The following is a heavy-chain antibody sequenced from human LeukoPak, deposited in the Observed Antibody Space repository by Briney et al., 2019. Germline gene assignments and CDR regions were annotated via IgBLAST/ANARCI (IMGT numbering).Heavy chain of an antibody. D-gene: IGHD4-17*01. J-gene: IGHJ4*02. CDR1: GFTFDDYG. V-gene: IGHV3-20*04. Sequence: RPGGSLRLSCAASGFTFDDYGMSWVRQAPGKGLEWVSGINWNGGSTGYADSVKGRFTISRDNAKNSLYLQMNSLRDEDTALYYCARGLSDYGDYRTPDDYWGQGTLVTVSS. CDR3: ARGLSDYGDYRTPDDY. CDR2: INWNGGST.